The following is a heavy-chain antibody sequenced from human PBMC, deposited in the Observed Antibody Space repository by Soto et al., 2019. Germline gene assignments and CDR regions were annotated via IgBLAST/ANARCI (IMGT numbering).Heavy chain of an antibody. V-gene: IGHV1-18*04. CDR2: ISAYNGNT. J-gene: IGHJ4*02. Sequence: ASVKVSCKASGYTFTSYGISWVRQASGQGLEWMGWISAYNGNTNYAQKLQGRVTMTTDTSTSTAYMELRSLRSDDTAVYYCAGDRGYSGYDFGTFDYWGQGTLVTVSS. CDR3: AGDRGYSGYDFGTFDY. CDR1: GYTFTSYG. D-gene: IGHD5-12*01.